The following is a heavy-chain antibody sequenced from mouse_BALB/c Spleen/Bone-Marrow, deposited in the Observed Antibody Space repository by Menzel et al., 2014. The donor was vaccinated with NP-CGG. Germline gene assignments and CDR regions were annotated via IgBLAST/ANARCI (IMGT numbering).Heavy chain of an antibody. V-gene: IGHV1-67*01. Sequence: QVQLKQFGPELARPGVSVKKSRKGSGYTFTYYAMQRVKQSHAKSSEWIGYTNTYSGDPNYNQKFKGKATMTVDKSTSAASMELARLTSEDSAIYYCARDYGSSHFDHWGQGSTLTVSS. D-gene: IGHD1-1*01. CDR3: ARDYGSSHFDH. CDR1: GYTFTYYA. J-gene: IGHJ2*01. CDR2: TNTYSGDP.